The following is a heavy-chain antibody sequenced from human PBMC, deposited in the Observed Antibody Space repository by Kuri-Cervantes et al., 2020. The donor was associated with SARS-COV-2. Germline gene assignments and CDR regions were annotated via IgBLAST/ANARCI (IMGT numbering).Heavy chain of an antibody. J-gene: IGHJ3*02. V-gene: IGHV4-59*01. Sequence: ESLKISCTVSGGSISSYYWSWIRQPPGKGLEWSGYIYYSGSTNYNPSLKSRVTISVDTSKNQFSLKLSSVTAADTAVYYCAGDQRYRRAVAASGDAFDIWGQGTMVTVSS. CDR3: AGDQRYRRAVAASGDAFDI. D-gene: IGHD6-19*01. CDR1: GGSISSYY. CDR2: IYYSGST.